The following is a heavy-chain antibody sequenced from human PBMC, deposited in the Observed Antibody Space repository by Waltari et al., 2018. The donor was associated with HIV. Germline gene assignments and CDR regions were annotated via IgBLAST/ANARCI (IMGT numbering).Heavy chain of an antibody. D-gene: IGHD3-3*01. J-gene: IGHJ6*02. CDR1: GDTVSSSKSA. V-gene: IGHV6-1*01. CDR2: TDYRANRYS. CDR3: ARVGRGDYFDYGVHV. Sequence: QVVLQQSGPGLLKSSHPLSLTCAIYGDTVSSSKSAWNWIRQSPSRGLEWLGRTDYRANRYSDYSLSVRSRSNIRAVTSKSVFALQLDSVSPEDTAVYCCARVGRGDYFDYGVHVWGRGNSITVSS.